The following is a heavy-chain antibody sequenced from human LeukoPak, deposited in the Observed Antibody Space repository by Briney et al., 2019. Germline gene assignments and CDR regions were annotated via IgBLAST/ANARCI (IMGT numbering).Heavy chain of an antibody. CDR3: ARGDDYYDTSDFYFVFDY. J-gene: IGHJ4*02. Sequence: SETLSLTCTVSGASSDSMRYSYWSWIRQPAGKGLEWMGRIQPGGSTNDNPSLKSRLTMSLDTSKSQFSLRLSSVTAADTAVYYCARGDDYYDTSDFYFVFDYWGQGSLVTVSA. D-gene: IGHD3-22*01. CDR1: GASSDSMRYSY. CDR2: IQPGGST. V-gene: IGHV4-4*07.